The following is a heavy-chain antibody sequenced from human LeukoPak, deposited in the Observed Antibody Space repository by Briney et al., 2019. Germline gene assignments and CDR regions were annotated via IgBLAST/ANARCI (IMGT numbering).Heavy chain of an antibody. CDR2: IYYSGYT. V-gene: IGHV4-59*12. CDR1: GGSISSYY. CDR3: ARDGYGGIDY. Sequence: SETLSLTCTVSGGSISSYYWSWIRQPPGKGLEYIGYIYYSGYTNYNPSLKSRVTISVDTSKNQFSLKLSSVTAADTAVYYCARDGYGGIDYWGQGILVTVSS. D-gene: IGHD4-23*01. J-gene: IGHJ4*02.